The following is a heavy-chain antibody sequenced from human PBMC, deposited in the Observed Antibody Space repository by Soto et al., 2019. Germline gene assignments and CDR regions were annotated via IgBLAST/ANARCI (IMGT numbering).Heavy chain of an antibody. CDR2: IIPIFGTA. V-gene: IGHV1-69*13. CDR1: GGTFSSYA. J-gene: IGHJ4*02. D-gene: IGHD3-22*01. Sequence: GASVKVSCKASGGTFSSYAISWVRQAPGQGLEWMGGIIPIFGTANYAQKFQGRVTITADESTSTAYMELSSLRSEDTAVYYCARVPNYYDSSGPNWGQGTLVPVSP. CDR3: ARVPNYYDSSGPN.